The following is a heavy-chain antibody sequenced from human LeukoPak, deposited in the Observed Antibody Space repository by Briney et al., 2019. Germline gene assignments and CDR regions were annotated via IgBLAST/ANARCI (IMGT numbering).Heavy chain of an antibody. Sequence: SETLSLTCAVYGGSFSGYYWSWIRQPPGKGLEWIGEINHSGSTNYNPSLKSRVTISVDTSKNQFSLKLSSVTAADTAVYYCARGRVAYSSGWHVVWDWFDPWGQGTLVTVSS. D-gene: IGHD6-19*01. V-gene: IGHV4-34*01. CDR3: ARGRVAYSSGWHVVWDWFDP. J-gene: IGHJ5*02. CDR2: INHSGST. CDR1: GGSFSGYY.